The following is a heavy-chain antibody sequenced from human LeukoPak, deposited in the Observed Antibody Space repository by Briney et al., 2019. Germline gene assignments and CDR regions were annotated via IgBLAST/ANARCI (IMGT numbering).Heavy chain of an antibody. CDR1: GFTFSSYG. CDR3: AKDRRYYDSSGYYDF. J-gene: IGHJ4*02. D-gene: IGHD3-22*01. CDR2: ILYDGSNK. Sequence: GGSLRLSCAASGFTFSSYGMHWVRQAPGKGLEWVAAILYDGSNKYFSDSVKGRFTISRDNSKNTLNLQMNNLRAEDTAVYYCAKDRRYYDSSGYYDFWGQGTLVTVSS. V-gene: IGHV3-30*18.